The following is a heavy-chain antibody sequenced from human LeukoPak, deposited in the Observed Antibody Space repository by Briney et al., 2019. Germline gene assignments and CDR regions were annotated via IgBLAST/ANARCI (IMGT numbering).Heavy chain of an antibody. CDR2: INPSGGST. D-gene: IGHD1-26*01. V-gene: IGHV1-46*03. CDR3: ARDGSGSFYTYYFDY. Sequence: GASVKVSXKASGYTFTSYYMHWVRQAPGQGLEWMVIINPSGGSTSYAQKFQGRVTMTRDTSTSTVYMELSSLRSEDTAVYYCARDGSGSFYTYYFDYWGQGTLVTVSS. J-gene: IGHJ4*02. CDR1: GYTFTSYY.